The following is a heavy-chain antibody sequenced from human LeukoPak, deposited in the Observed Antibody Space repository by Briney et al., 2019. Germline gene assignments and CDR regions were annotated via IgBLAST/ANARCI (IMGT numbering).Heavy chain of an antibody. Sequence: PSETLSLTCTVSGGSISSQTYYWTWIRQPPGKGLEWIGYIYYSGSTNYNPSLKSRVTISVDTSKNQFSLKLSSVTAADTAVYYCATQDYWGQGTLVTVSS. CDR3: ATQDY. CDR1: GGSISSQTYY. V-gene: IGHV4-61*01. CDR2: IYYSGST. J-gene: IGHJ4*02.